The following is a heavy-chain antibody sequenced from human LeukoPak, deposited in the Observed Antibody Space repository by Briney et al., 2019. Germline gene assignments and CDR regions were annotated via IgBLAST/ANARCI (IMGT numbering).Heavy chain of an antibody. Sequence: SETLSLTCTVSGGSISRSSYYWGWIRQPPGKGLEWIGCIYYSGSTYYNPSLKSRVTISVDTSKNQFSLKLSSVTAADTAVYYCARDPVGYCSSTSCYTGWFDPWGQGTLVTVSS. D-gene: IGHD2-2*02. J-gene: IGHJ5*02. CDR2: IYYSGST. V-gene: IGHV4-39*07. CDR3: ARDPVGYCSSTSCYTGWFDP. CDR1: GGSISRSSYY.